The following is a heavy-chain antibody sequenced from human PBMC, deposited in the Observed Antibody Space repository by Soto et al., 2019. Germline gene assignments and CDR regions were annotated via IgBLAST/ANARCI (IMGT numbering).Heavy chain of an antibody. CDR2: IYYSGST. J-gene: IGHJ6*02. V-gene: IGHV4-59*01. CDR3: ARDRGYCISTSCSPPLYYYDGMDV. Sequence: SETLSLTCTVSGGSISSYYWSWLRQPPGKGLEWIGYIYYSGSTNYNPSLKSRVTITVDTSKNQFSLKLSSVTAADTAVYYCARDRGYCISTSCSPPLYYYDGMDVWGQGTTVTVSS. D-gene: IGHD2-2*03. CDR1: GGSISSYY.